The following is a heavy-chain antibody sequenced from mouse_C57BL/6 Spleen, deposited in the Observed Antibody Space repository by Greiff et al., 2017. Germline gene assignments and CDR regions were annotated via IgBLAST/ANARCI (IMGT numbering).Heavy chain of an antibody. CDR1: GYTFTGYW. Sequence: QVQLKQSGAELMKPGASVKLSCKATGYTFTGYWIEWVKQMPGHGLEWIGEILPGSGSNNCNEKFKGKATITADTSSNTAYMQLSSLTAEYSAIYYYAKGSSGYGYWGQGTTLTVSS. J-gene: IGHJ2*01. CDR3: AKGSSGYGY. CDR2: ILPGSGSN. V-gene: IGHV1-9*01. D-gene: IGHD3-2*02.